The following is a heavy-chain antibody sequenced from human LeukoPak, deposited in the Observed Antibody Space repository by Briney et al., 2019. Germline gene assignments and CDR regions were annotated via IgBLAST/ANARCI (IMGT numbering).Heavy chain of an antibody. D-gene: IGHD3-16*01. Sequence: ASVKVSCKASGYTFTGYYMHWVRQAPGQGLEWMGWINSNSGGTNYAQKFQGRVTMTRDTSISTAYMELSSLRSDDTAVYYCASVAGGTSDYYFDYWGQGTLVTVSS. J-gene: IGHJ4*02. CDR3: ASVAGGTSDYYFDY. V-gene: IGHV1-2*02. CDR1: GYTFTGYY. CDR2: INSNSGGT.